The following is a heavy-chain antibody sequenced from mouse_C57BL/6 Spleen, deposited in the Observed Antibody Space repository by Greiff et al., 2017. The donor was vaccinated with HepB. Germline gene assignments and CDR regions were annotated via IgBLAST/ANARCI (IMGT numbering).Heavy chain of an antibody. V-gene: IGHV1-80*01. J-gene: IGHJ2*01. D-gene: IGHD1-1*01. CDR3: ARSMRASDGSDY. CDR1: GYAFSSYW. Sequence: VQLQQSGAELVKPGASVKISCKASGYAFSSYWMNWVKQRPGKGLEWIGQIYPGDGDTNYNGKFKGKATLTADKSSSTAYMQLSSLTSEDSAVYCCARSMRASDGSDYWGQGTTLTVSS. CDR2: IYPGDGDT.